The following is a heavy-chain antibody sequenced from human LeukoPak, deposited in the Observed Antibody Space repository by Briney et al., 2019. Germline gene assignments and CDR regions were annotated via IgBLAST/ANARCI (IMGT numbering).Heavy chain of an antibody. J-gene: IGHJ6*03. Sequence: PGGSLRLSCAASGFAFDDYAMHWVRQAPGKGLEWVSLISWDGGSTYYADSVKGRFTISRDNSKNSLYLQMNSLRAEDTALYYCAKDGRGGGGYSGYYYMDVWGKGTTVTVSS. CDR3: AKDGRGGGGYSGYYYMDV. CDR1: GFAFDDYA. D-gene: IGHD5-12*01. CDR2: ISWDGGST. V-gene: IGHV3-43D*03.